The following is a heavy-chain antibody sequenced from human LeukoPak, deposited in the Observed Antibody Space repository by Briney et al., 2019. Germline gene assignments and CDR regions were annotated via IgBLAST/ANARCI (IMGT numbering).Heavy chain of an antibody. J-gene: IGHJ3*02. Sequence: GESLRLSCAASEFSFSSHSMNWVRQAPGKGLEGVSTINSSGDYTCYADSVKGRFTISRDNAKNSLYLQMNSLRAEDTAVYYCARDGMITAYAFDIWGQGTMVTVSS. V-gene: IGHV3-21*01. CDR2: INSSGDYT. CDR3: ARDGMITAYAFDI. D-gene: IGHD3-16*01. CDR1: EFSFSSHS.